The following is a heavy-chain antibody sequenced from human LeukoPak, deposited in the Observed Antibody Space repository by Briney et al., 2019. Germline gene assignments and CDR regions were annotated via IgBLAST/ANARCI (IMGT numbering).Heavy chain of an antibody. CDR1: GYTFTAKY. CDR3: VRDDVGVPGDQGIFDI. V-gene: IGHV1-2*02. J-gene: IGHJ3*02. CDR2: INPNSGDT. D-gene: IGHD2-21*01. Sequence: ASVKVSCKASGYTFTAKYIHWVRQAPGQGLEWMGWINPNSGDTHYAQKFQDRVTMTRDTSISTAYMVLSRLRFDDTAVYYCVRDDVGVPGDQGIFDIWGQGTKVTVSS.